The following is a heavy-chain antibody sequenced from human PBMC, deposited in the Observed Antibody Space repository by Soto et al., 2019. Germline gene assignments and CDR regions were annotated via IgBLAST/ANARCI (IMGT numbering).Heavy chain of an antibody. V-gene: IGHV1-3*01. D-gene: IGHD3-3*01. CDR2: INAGNGNT. J-gene: IGHJ5*02. CDR3: ARGPAGITIFGVAPNWFDP. CDR1: GYTFTSYA. Sequence: GASVKVSCKASGYTFTSYAMHWVRQAPGQRLEWMGWINAGNGNTKYSQKFQGRVTITRDTSASTAYMELSSLRSEDTAVYYCARGPAGITIFGVAPNWFDPRGQGTLVTVSS.